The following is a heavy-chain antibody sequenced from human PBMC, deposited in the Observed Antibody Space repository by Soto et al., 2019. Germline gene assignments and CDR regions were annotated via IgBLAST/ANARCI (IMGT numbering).Heavy chain of an antibody. D-gene: IGHD2-15*01. V-gene: IGHV3-11*01. CDR3: ARRVSSAGGRVF. CDR1: GFTFSDYY. Sequence: QVQLVESGGGLVKPGGSLRLSCAASGFTFSDYYMSWIRQAPGKGLEWVSYISSSGSTIYYADSVKGRFTISRDNATNQLYLQMNSLSAEDAAVYSGARRVSSAGGRVFWGQGTLVNVSA. J-gene: IGHJ4*02. CDR2: ISSSGSTI.